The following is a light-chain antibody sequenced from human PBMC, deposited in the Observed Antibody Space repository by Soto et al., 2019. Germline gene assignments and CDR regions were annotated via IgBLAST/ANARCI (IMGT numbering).Light chain of an antibody. Sequence: DIQMTQSPSTLSASVGDRVTITCRASQSISSWLAWYQQKPGKAPKLLIYDASTLQSGVPSRFSGSGSGTXXXXXXXXLQPDDFATYYCQQYDIYSRTFGQGTKVEIK. V-gene: IGKV1-5*01. CDR1: QSISSW. J-gene: IGKJ1*01. CDR2: DAS. CDR3: QQYDIYSRT.